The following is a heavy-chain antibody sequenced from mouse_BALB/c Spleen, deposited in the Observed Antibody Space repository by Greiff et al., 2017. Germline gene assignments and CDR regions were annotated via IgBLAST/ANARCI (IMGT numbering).Heavy chain of an antibody. CDR3: ARGWLPSMDY. CDR1: GFTFSSYA. D-gene: IGHD2-2*01. Sequence: EVKVVESGGGLVKPGGSLKLSCAASGFTFSSYAMSWVRQTPEKRLEWVASISSGGSTYYPDSVKGRFTISRDNARNILYLQMSSLRSEDTAMYYCARGWLPSMDYWGQGTSVTVSS. CDR2: ISSGGST. J-gene: IGHJ4*01. V-gene: IGHV5-6-5*01.